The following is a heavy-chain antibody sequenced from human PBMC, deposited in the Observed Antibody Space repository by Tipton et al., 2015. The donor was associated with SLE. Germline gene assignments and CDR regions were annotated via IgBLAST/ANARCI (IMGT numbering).Heavy chain of an antibody. D-gene: IGHD6-13*01. CDR3: ARAGSWSVDY. Sequence: TLSLTCAVSGGSISSGGYSWSWIRQPPGKGLEWIGEINHSGSTNYNPSLKSRVTLSLDTSKNQFSLKLSSVTAADTAVYYCARAGSWSVDYWGQGTLVTVSS. V-gene: IGHV4-30-2*01. CDR2: INHSGST. J-gene: IGHJ4*02. CDR1: GGSISSGGYS.